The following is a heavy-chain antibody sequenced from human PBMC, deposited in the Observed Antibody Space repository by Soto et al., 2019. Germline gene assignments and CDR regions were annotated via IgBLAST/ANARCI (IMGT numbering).Heavy chain of an antibody. J-gene: IGHJ4*02. V-gene: IGHV1-18*01. D-gene: IGHD3-22*01. CDR2: ISAYSGNT. Sequence: QVQLVKSGAEVKKPGASVKVSCKASGYSFTSYDINWVRQTPGQGLEWMGWISAYSGNTNYAQKFQGRVTMTTDTSTTTAYMELWSLRSDDTAVYYCARYYDTSGYRRPFDYWGQGTLVTVSS. CDR1: GYSFTSYD. CDR3: ARYYDTSGYRRPFDY.